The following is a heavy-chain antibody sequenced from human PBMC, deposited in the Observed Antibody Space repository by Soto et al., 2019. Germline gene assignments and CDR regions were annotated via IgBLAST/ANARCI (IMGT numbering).Heavy chain of an antibody. CDR2: IYYSGST. CDR1: GGSICSSSYY. Sequence: NPSESLSLTCTVSGGSICSSSYYWGWIRQPPGKGLEWIGSIYYSGSTYYNPSLKSRVTISVDTSKNQFSLKLSSMTAADTAVYYCARDNWNHPVEDWFDPWGQGTLVTVSS. CDR3: ARDNWNHPVEDWFDP. V-gene: IGHV4-39*01. J-gene: IGHJ5*02. D-gene: IGHD1-20*01.